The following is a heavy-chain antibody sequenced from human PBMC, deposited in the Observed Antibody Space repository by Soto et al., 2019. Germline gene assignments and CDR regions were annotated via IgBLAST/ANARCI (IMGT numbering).Heavy chain of an antibody. CDR3: ARRYPYYYGRYYFDY. J-gene: IGHJ4*02. CDR2: INHSGST. D-gene: IGHD3-10*01. CDR1: GGSFSGYY. Sequence: SETLSLTCAVYGGSFSGYYWSWIRQPPGKGLEWIGEINHSGSTNYNPSLKGRVTISVDTSKNQFSLKLSSVTAADTAVYYCARRYPYYYGRYYFDYWGQGTLVTVSS. V-gene: IGHV4-34*01.